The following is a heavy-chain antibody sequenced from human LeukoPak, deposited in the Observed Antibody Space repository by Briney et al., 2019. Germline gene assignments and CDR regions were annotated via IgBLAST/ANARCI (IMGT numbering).Heavy chain of an antibody. D-gene: IGHD2-2*01. CDR1: GGTFSSYA. Sequence: SVKVSCKASGGTFSSYAISWVRQAPGQGLEWMGGIIPIFGTANYAQKFQGRVTITTDESTSTACMELSSLRSEDTAVYYCARDYCSSTSCYYYMDVWGKGTTVTVSS. V-gene: IGHV1-69*05. CDR2: IIPIFGTA. CDR3: ARDYCSSTSCYYYMDV. J-gene: IGHJ6*03.